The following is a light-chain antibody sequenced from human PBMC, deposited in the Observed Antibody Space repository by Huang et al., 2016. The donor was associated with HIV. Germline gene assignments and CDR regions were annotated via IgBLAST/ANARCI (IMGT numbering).Light chain of an antibody. CDR3: MQSKQLPPT. CDR1: QSLLYSDGKTI. Sequence: EIVLTQAPLSLSVTPGQPASISCKSTQSLLYSDGKTILWWFLHKAGQPPQPLIYEVSKRFSGVPDRFRGGGSGTDFTLKISRVEADDVGLYYCMQSKQLPPTFGPGTRVDIK. V-gene: IGKV2D-29*01. J-gene: IGKJ1*01. CDR2: EVS.